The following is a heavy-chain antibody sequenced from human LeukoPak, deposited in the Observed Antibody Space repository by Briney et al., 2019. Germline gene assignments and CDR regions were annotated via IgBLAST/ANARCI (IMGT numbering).Heavy chain of an antibody. D-gene: IGHD5-12*01. CDR2: IYDSGST. CDR3: ARGGSGYDSFYYYGMDV. Sequence: SETLSLTCTVSGGSISSYYWSWIRQPPGKGLEWIGYIYDSGSTNYNPSLKSRVTISVDTSENPFSLKLSSVTAADTAVYYCARGGSGYDSFYYYGMDVWGQGTTVTVSS. V-gene: IGHV4-59*01. J-gene: IGHJ6*02. CDR1: GGSISSYY.